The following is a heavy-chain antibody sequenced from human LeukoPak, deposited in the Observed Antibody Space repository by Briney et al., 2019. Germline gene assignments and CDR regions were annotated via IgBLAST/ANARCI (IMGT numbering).Heavy chain of an antibody. CDR1: GYTFTSYA. V-gene: IGHV1-3*01. J-gene: IGHJ6*04. CDR3: ARRNSYSYYGMDV. Sequence: ASVKVSCKASGYTFTSYAMHWGRQAPGQRLEWMGWINAGNGNTKYSQKFQGRVTITTDTSARTAYMEVSSLRSEDTAVYYCARRNSYSYYGMDVWGKGTTVTVSS. CDR2: INAGNGNT.